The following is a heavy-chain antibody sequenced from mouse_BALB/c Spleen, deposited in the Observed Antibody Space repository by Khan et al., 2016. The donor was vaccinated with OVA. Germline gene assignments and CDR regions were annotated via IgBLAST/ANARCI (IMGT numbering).Heavy chain of an antibody. CDR1: GFDFSRYW. J-gene: IGHJ3*01. Sequence: EVKLLESGGGLVQPGGSLKLSCAASGFDFSRYWMSWVRQAPGKGLEWIGEINPDSSTINYAPSLKDKFIISRDNAKNTLYLQMSKVRSEDTALYYCARPYRYDGRAWFAYWGQGTLVTVSA. D-gene: IGHD2-14*01. CDR2: INPDSSTI. CDR3: ARPYRYDGRAWFAY. V-gene: IGHV4-1*02.